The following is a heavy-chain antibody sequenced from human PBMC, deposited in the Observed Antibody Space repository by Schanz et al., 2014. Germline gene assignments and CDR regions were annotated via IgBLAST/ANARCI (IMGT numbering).Heavy chain of an antibody. D-gene: IGHD2-8*01. J-gene: IGHJ3*02. CDR2: IPTSTSYT. Sequence: QVQLVESGGGLVKPGGSLRLSCAASGFTFSDNFMSWIRQAPGKGLEWISYIPTSTSYTNYADSVKGRFTISRDNAKKSLFLQMNSLRAEDTAVYYCARLGRMGAFDIWGQGTMVTVSS. V-gene: IGHV3-11*06. CDR1: GFTFSDNF. CDR3: ARLGRMGAFDI.